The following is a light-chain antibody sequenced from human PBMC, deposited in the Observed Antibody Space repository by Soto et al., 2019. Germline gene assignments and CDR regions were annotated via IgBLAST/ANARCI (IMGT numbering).Light chain of an antibody. CDR2: TTS. J-gene: IGKJ1*01. V-gene: IGKV1-39*01. CDR1: QSISYY. Sequence: DIQMTQSPSSLSASVGDRVTITCRASQSISYYLNWYQQKPGRAPRLLIYTTSSLQSGVPSKFSGSASGTDFTLTISSLQPEDFATYYCQQSYSTPWTFVQGTKVEIK. CDR3: QQSYSTPWT.